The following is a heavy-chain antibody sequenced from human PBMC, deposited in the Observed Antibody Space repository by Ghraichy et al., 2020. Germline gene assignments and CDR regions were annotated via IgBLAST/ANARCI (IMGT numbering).Heavy chain of an antibody. CDR2: INAGNGNT. Sequence: ASVKVSCKASGYTFTSYAMHWVRQAPGQRLEWMGWINAGNGNTKYSQKFLGRVTITRDTSASTAYMELSSLRSEDTAVYYCASQYYYDSSGYYPFDYWGQGTLVTVSS. D-gene: IGHD3-22*01. CDR3: ASQYYYDSSGYYPFDY. J-gene: IGHJ4*02. CDR1: GYTFTSYA. V-gene: IGHV1-3*01.